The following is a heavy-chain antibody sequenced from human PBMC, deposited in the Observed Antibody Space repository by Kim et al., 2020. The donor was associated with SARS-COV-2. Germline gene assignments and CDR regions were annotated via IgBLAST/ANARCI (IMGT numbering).Heavy chain of an antibody. CDR2: INHSGST. Sequence: SETLSLTCAVYGGSFSGYYWSWIRQPPGKGLEWIGEINHSGSTNYNPSLKSRVTISVDTSKNQFSLKLSSVTAADTAVYYCARGGTGSYGLAGGTYFDYWGQGTLVTVSS. CDR3: ARGGTGSYGLAGGTYFDY. J-gene: IGHJ4*02. V-gene: IGHV4-34*01. D-gene: IGHD3-10*01. CDR1: GGSFSGYY.